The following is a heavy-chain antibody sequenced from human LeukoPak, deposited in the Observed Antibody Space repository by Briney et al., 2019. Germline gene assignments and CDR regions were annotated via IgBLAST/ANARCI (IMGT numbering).Heavy chain of an antibody. V-gene: IGHV3-9*01. D-gene: IGHD3-22*01. CDR1: GFTFDDYA. CDR3: AKDTSRYYYDSSADY. J-gene: IGHJ4*02. CDR2: ISWNSGSI. Sequence: GRSLRLSCAASGFTFDDYAMHWVRQAPGKGLEWVSGISWNSGSIGYADSVKGRFTISRDNAKNSLYLQMNSLRAEDAALYYCAKDTSRYYYDSSADYWGQGTLVTVPS.